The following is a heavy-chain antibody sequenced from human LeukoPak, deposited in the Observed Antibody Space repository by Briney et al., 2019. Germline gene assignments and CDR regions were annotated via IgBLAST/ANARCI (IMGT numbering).Heavy chain of an antibody. D-gene: IGHD3-16*01. V-gene: IGHV3-21*01. CDR2: ISSSSSYI. J-gene: IGHJ4*02. CDR3: ARASPRRGGYYFDY. CDR1: GFTFSSYS. Sequence: AGGSLRLSCAASGFTFSSYSMNWVRQAPGKGLEWVSSISSSSSYIYYADSVKGRFTISRDNAKNSLYLQMNSLRAEDTAVYYCARASPRRGGYYFDYWGQGTLVTVSS.